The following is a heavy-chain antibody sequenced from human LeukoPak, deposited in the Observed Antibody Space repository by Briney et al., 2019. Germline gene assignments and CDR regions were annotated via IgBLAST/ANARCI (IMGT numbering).Heavy chain of an antibody. CDR2: INAGNGNT. CDR1: GYTFTSYA. J-gene: IGHJ3*02. V-gene: IGHV1-3*01. CDR3: ARMGRDRVWFGEETSAFDI. D-gene: IGHD3-10*01. Sequence: GASVKVSCKASGYTFTSYAMHWVRQAPGQRLEWMGRINAGNGNTKYSQKFQGRVTITRDTSASTAYMELSSLRSEDTAVYYCARMGRDRVWFGEETSAFDIWGQGTMVTVSS.